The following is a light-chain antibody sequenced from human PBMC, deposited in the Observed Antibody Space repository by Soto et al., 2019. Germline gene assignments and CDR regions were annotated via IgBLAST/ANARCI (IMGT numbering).Light chain of an antibody. CDR1: SSNIGKSY. J-gene: IGLJ3*02. CDR2: DNN. CDR3: GAWDGILSTWV. Sequence: QSVLTQPPSVSAAPGQKVTISCSGSSSNIGKSYVAWFQHLPGTAPKLVIYDNNNRPSGIPDRFSGSKSGTSATLGITGLQPGDEADYYCGAWDGILSTWVFGGGTKVTVL. V-gene: IGLV1-51*01.